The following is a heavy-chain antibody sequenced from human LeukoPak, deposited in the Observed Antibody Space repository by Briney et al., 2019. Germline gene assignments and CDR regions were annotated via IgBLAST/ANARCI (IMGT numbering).Heavy chain of an antibody. CDR1: GGTFSSYA. CDR3: ARDVITMVRGVIGY. CDR2: IIPIFGTA. V-gene: IGHV1-69*05. D-gene: IGHD3-10*01. J-gene: IGHJ4*02. Sequence: SVKVSCKASGGTFSSYAISWVRQAPGQGLEWMGGIIPIFGTANYAQKLQGRVTMTTDTSTSTAYMELRSLRSDDTAVYYCARDVITMVRGVIGYWGQGTLVTVSS.